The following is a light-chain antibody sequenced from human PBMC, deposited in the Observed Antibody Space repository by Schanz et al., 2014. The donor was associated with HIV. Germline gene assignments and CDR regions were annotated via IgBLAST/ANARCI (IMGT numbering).Light chain of an antibody. CDR3: SSHTRRNTLDV. CDR2: AVS. CDR1: SNDVGGHNY. J-gene: IGLJ1*01. Sequence: QSALTQPASVSGSPGQSITISCTGTSNDVGGHNYVSWFQQHPGKAPKLMIYAVSVRPSGVSNRFSGSKSGNTASLTISGLQAEDEADYYCSSHTRRNTLDVFGTGTKLTVL. V-gene: IGLV2-14*03.